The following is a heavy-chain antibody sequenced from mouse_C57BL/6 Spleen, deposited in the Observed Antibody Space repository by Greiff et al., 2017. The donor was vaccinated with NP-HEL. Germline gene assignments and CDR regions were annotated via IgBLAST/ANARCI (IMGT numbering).Heavy chain of an antibody. Sequence: QVQLKQPGAELVMPGASVKLSCKASGYTFTSYWMHWVKQRPGQGLEWIGEIDPSDSYTNYNQKFKGKSTLTVDKSSSTAYMQLSSLTSEDSAVYYCARALITTVVGGYWGQGTTLTVSS. CDR2: IDPSDSYT. V-gene: IGHV1-69*01. D-gene: IGHD1-1*01. J-gene: IGHJ2*01. CDR3: ARALITTVVGGY. CDR1: GYTFTSYW.